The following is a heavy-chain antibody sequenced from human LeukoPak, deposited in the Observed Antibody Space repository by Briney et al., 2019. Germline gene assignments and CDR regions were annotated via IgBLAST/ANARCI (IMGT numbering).Heavy chain of an antibody. Sequence: GGSLRLSCAASGFTVSSIHMVWVRQAPGKGLVWVSRINRDGSSTGYADSVKGRFAISRDNAKNTLYLQMNSLRAEDTAVYYCARDNWAGYSSSWYPDAFDIWGQGTMVTVSS. CDR2: INRDGSST. CDR1: GFTVSSIH. J-gene: IGHJ3*02. D-gene: IGHD6-13*01. V-gene: IGHV3-74*01. CDR3: ARDNWAGYSSSWYPDAFDI.